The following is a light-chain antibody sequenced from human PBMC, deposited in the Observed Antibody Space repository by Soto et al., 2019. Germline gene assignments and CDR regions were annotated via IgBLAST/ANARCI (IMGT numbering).Light chain of an antibody. CDR2: EVS. J-gene: IGLJ1*01. CDR3: SSYTSSSTYV. Sequence: QSALTQPASVSGSPGQSITISCTGTNSDVGHYNYVSWYQQHPGKAPKLMIFEVSNRPSGISNRFSGSKSGNTASLTISGLQAEDEADYYCSSYTSSSTYVFGTGTKLTV. CDR1: NSDVGHYNY. V-gene: IGLV2-14*01.